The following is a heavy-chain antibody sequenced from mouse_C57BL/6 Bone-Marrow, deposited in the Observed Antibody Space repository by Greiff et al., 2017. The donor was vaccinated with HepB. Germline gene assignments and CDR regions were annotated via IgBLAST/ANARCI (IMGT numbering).Heavy chain of an antibody. V-gene: IGHV1-19*01. Sequence: EVQLQQSGPVLVKPGASVKMSCKASGYTFTDYYMNWVKQSHGKSLEWIGVINPYNGGTSYNQKFKGKATLTVDKSSSTAYMELNSLTSEDSAVYYCARGVELLCYFDVGGTGTTVTVTS. D-gene: IGHD1-1*02. CDR1: GYTFTDYY. J-gene: IGHJ1*03. CDR2: INPYNGGT. CDR3: ARGVELLCYFDV.